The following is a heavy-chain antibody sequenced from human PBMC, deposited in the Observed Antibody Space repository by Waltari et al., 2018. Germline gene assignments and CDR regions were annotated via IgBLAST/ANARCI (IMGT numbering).Heavy chain of an antibody. CDR1: GGSIRSRSYY. D-gene: IGHD5-12*01. V-gene: IGHV4-39*01. CDR3: ARHWKKSGYRFDP. Sequence: QLQLQESGPGLVKPSETLSLTCTVSGGSIRSRSYYWGWIRQSPGKGLEWIGSIYYSGSTYYNPTIRGRVTISGDTSKNQFSLKLSSVTAADTAVYYCARHWKKSGYRFDPWGQGTLVTVSS. J-gene: IGHJ5*02. CDR2: IYYSGST.